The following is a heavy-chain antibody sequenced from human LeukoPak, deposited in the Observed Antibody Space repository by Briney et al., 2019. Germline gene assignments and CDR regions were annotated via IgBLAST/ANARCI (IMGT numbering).Heavy chain of an antibody. D-gene: IGHD3-3*01. CDR1: GGANSSYY. V-gene: IGHV4-59*12. CDR3: ARGGFTSRLYYFDY. J-gene: IGHJ4*02. Sequence: SETLSLTCTVSGGANSSYYWSWIRQPPGKGLEWIGYVYYSGSTNYNPSLKSRVTISVDTSKNQFSLKLSSVTAADTAVYYCARGGFTSRLYYFDYWGQGTLVTVSS. CDR2: VYYSGST.